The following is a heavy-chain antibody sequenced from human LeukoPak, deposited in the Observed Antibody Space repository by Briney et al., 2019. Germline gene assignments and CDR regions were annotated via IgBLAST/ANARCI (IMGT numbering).Heavy chain of an antibody. J-gene: IGHJ6*03. D-gene: IGHD3-10*01. V-gene: IGHV3-21*06. Sequence: PGGSLRLSCAASGFGFSSYSMNWVRQAPGKGLEWVSVISATSKYEYYADSVKGRFTISRDNAKNSLYLQMNSLRAEDTAVYYCARDYSLVVRAVNYYFHMDVWGKGTTVIVSS. CDR3: ARDYSLVVRAVNYYFHMDV. CDR2: ISATSKYE. CDR1: GFGFSSYS.